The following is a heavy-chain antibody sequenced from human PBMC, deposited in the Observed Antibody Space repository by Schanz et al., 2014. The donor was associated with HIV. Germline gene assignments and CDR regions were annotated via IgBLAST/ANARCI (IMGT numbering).Heavy chain of an antibody. CDR1: GFTFSSYW. V-gene: IGHV3-74*01. J-gene: IGHJ3*02. CDR3: ARDVAGCSGTSCYSDAFDI. Sequence: EEQVLESGGGLVQPGGSLRLSCAASGFTFSSYWMHWVRQAPGKGLVWVSRINSDGSSTLSSDSVKGRFTISRDNAKKSLYLRMNSLRAEDTAVYFCARDVAGCSGTSCYSDAFDIWGQGTLVTVSS. D-gene: IGHD2-2*01. CDR2: INSDGSST.